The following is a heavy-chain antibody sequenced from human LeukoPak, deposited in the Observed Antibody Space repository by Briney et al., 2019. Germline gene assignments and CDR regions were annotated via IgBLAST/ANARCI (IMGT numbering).Heavy chain of an antibody. CDR3: ARESVYWYFGSGAFDYYFDY. D-gene: IGHD3-10*01. CDR2: IDGSGDDT. CDR1: GFTFSSYA. Sequence: PGGSLRLSCAAAGFTFSSYAMTWVRQAPGKGLEWVSAIDGSGDDTSYADSVKGRFTISRDNSKNTLFLQMNTLRADDTAVYYCARESVYWYFGSGAFDYYFDYWGQGALVTVSS. J-gene: IGHJ4*02. V-gene: IGHV3-23*01.